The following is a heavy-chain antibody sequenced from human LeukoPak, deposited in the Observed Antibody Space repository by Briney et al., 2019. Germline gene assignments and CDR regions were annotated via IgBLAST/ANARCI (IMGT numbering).Heavy chain of an antibody. J-gene: IGHJ4*02. CDR1: GGSFSGYY. V-gene: IGHV4-34*01. CDR3: AREDDSSGYYGY. CDR2: INHSGST. D-gene: IGHD3-22*01. Sequence: PSETLSLTCAVYGGSFSGYYWSWIRQPPGKGLEWIGEINHSGSTNYNPSLKSRVTISVDTSKNQFSLKLSSVTAADTAVYYCAREDDSSGYYGYWGQGTLVTVSS.